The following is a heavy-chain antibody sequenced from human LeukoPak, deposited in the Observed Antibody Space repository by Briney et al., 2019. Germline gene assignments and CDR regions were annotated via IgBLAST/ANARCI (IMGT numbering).Heavy chain of an antibody. CDR3: ARGGGSGWHKYDY. D-gene: IGHD6-19*01. CDR2: INHSGST. J-gene: IGHJ4*02. CDR1: GGSFSGYY. Sequence: SETLSLTCAVYGGSFSGYYWSWIRQPPRKGLEWIGEINHSGSTNYNPSLKSRVTISVDTSKNQFSLKLSSVTAADTAVYYCARGGGSGWHKYDYWGQGTLVTVSS. V-gene: IGHV4-34*01.